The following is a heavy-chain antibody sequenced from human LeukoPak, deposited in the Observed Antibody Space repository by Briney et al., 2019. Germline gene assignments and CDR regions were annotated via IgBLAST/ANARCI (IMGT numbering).Heavy chain of an antibody. CDR1: GFTFGNSW. CDR3: IVVVEPPDSDGFDV. V-gene: IGHV3-74*01. J-gene: IGHJ3*01. D-gene: IGHD1-14*01. CDR2: INADGSTT. Sequence: GGSLKLSCAASGFTFGNSWVHWVRQAPGKGLVWVSLINADGSTTSYADSVKGRFTISRDNARNTLSLEMNSLTIEDTAVYYCIVVVEPPDSDGFDVWGQGTMITVSS.